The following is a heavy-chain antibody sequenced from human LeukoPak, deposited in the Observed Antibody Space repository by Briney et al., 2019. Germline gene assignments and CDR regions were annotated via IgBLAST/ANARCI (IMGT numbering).Heavy chain of an antibody. V-gene: IGHV3-7*01. J-gene: IGHJ4*02. CDR3: ARGSGSQSLGFDS. D-gene: IGHD1-26*01. CDR1: GFIFSTYW. Sequence: GGSLRLSCAASGFIFSTYWMSWVRQAPGEGLEWVANIKEDGSEKNYADSVKGRFTISRDNAKNSLYLQMNSLRAEDTAMYFCARGSGSQSLGFDSWGQGTLVTVSS. CDR2: IKEDGSEK.